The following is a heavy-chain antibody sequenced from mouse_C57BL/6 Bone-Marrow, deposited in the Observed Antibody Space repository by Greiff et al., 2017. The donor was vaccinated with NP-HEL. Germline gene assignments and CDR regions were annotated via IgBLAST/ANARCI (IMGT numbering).Heavy chain of an antibody. CDR3: ARDYYGSSDAY. J-gene: IGHJ3*01. D-gene: IGHD1-1*01. V-gene: IGHV3-6*01. Sequence: EVKLVESGPGLVKPSQSLSLTCSVTGYSITSGYYWNWIRQFPGNKLEWMGYISYDGSNNYNPSLKNRISITRDTSKNQFFLKLNSVTTEDTATYYSARDYYGSSDAYWGQGTLVTVSA. CDR1: GYSITSGYY. CDR2: ISYDGSN.